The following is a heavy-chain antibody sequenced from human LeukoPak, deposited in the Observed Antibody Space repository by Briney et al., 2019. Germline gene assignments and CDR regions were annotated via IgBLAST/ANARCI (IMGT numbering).Heavy chain of an antibody. CDR3: VKEDYYGVYVQIDH. J-gene: IGHJ4*02. V-gene: IGHV3-23*01. CDR2: ITADGGGT. Sequence: GGSLRLSCAASGFNFGSSVMSWVRQAPGKGLEWVSAITADGGGTNHADPVKGRFTISRDNSKSTLYLQMNSLRAEDTAVYYCVKEDYYGVYVQIDHWGQGILVTVSS. CDR1: GFNFGSSV. D-gene: IGHD5/OR15-5a*01.